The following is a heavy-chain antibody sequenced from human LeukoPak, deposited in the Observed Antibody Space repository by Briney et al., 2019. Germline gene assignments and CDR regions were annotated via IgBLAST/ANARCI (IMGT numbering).Heavy chain of an antibody. CDR3: ARAGIDYYGSGTYRGWFDP. CDR2: TYYRSKWYN. D-gene: IGHD3-10*01. CDR1: GDSVSSNSAA. V-gene: IGHV6-1*01. Sequence: SQTLSLTCAISGDSVSSNSAAWNWIRQSPSRGLEWLGRTYYRSKWYNDYAVSVKSRITINPDTSKNQFSLQLNSVTAADTAVYYCARAGIDYYGSGTYRGWFDPWGQGTLVTVSS. J-gene: IGHJ5*02.